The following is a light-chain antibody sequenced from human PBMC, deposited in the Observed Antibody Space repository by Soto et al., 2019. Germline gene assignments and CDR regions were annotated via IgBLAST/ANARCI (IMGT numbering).Light chain of an antibody. CDR2: LGS. Sequence: DIVMTQSPLSLPVTPGEPASISCRSSQNLLNSNGYNYLDWYVQKPGQSPQLLIYLGSSRASGVPDRFSGSGSGTDFTLKISRVEAEDVRVYYCMQALQTPLTFGGGTMVEIK. CDR3: MQALQTPLT. CDR1: QNLLNSNGYNY. J-gene: IGKJ4*01. V-gene: IGKV2-28*01.